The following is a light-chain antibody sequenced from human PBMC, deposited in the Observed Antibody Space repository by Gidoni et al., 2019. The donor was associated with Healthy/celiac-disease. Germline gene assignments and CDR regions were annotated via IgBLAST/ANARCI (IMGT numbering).Light chain of an antibody. CDR1: QSVSSSD. CDR2: GAS. CDR3: QQYGSYPGT. Sequence: EIVLTQSPCTLSLSQGERATISCRDSQSVSSSDLAWYKQKPGQAPTLLIYGASSRATGIPDRFSGSGSCTDFTLPISSLEPEDFAVSYCQQYGSYPGTFGQGTKVEIK. V-gene: IGKV3-20*01. J-gene: IGKJ1*01.